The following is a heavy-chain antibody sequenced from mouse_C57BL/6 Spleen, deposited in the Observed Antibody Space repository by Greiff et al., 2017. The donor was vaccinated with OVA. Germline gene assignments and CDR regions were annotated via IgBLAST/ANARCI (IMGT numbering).Heavy chain of an antibody. CDR1: GYTFTSYW. D-gene: IGHD2-5*01. V-gene: IGHV1-59*01. Sequence: QVQLQQPGAELVRPGTSVKLSCKASGYTFTSYWMHWVKQRPGQGLEWIGVIDPSDSYTNYNQKFKGKATLTVDTSSSPASIQLSSLTSEDSAVYYCARDYSNSYYAMDYWGQGTSVTVSS. CDR3: ARDYSNSYYAMDY. J-gene: IGHJ4*01. CDR2: IDPSDSYT.